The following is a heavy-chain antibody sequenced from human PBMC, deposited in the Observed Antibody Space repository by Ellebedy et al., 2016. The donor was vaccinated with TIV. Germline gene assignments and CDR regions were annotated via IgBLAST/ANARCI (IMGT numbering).Heavy chain of an antibody. CDR3: AKALVRGNYYLYAMDV. J-gene: IGHJ6*02. V-gene: IGHV3-53*01. Sequence: GGSLRLXXAASGFTVSSNYMSWVRQAPGKGLEWVSVIYSGGGTSYAESVKGRFTISRDNSKNTIYLQMNSLRAEDTAVYYCAKALVRGNYYLYAMDVWGQGTTVTVSS. CDR2: IYSGGGT. CDR1: GFTVSSNY. D-gene: IGHD3-10*01.